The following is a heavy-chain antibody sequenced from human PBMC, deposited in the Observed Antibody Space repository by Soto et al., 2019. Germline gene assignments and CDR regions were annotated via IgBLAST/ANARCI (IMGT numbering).Heavy chain of an antibody. CDR2: IYYSGST. V-gene: IGHV4-59*01. J-gene: IGHJ3*02. D-gene: IGHD2-15*01. Sequence: SSETLSLTCTVSGGSISSYYWSWIRQPPGKGLEWIGYIYYSGSTNYNPSLKSRVTISVDTSKNQFSLKLSSVTAADTAVYYCARECPLRRCAGPHDFDIWGQGTMVTVSS. CDR3: ARECPLRRCAGPHDFDI. CDR1: GGSISSYY.